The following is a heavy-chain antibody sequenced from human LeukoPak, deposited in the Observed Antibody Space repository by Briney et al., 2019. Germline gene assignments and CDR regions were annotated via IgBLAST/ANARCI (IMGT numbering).Heavy chain of an antibody. V-gene: IGHV3-48*04. CDR1: GFTFSSYS. D-gene: IGHD6-13*01. CDR3: ARGGTAAADTLYYYYAMDV. CDR2: ISSSSSTI. J-gene: IGHJ6*02. Sequence: GGSLRLSCAASGFTFSSYSMNWVRQAPGKGLEWVSYISSSSSTIYYADSVKGRFTISRDNAKNSLYLQMNSLRAEDTAVYYCARGGTAAADTLYYYYAMDVWGLGTTVTVSS.